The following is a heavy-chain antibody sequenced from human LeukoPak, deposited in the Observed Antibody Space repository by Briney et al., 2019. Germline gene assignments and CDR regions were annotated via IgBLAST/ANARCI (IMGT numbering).Heavy chain of an antibody. V-gene: IGHV4-4*07. J-gene: IGHJ4*02. CDR1: GGSISSYY. Sequence: SETLSLTCTVSGGSISSYYWSWIRQPAGKGLEWIGRIYTSGSTNYNPSLKSRVTMSLDTSKNQFSLKLSSVTAADTAVYYCARTRDFWSGPYYFDYWGQGTLVTVSS. CDR2: IYTSGST. D-gene: IGHD3-3*01. CDR3: ARTRDFWSGPYYFDY.